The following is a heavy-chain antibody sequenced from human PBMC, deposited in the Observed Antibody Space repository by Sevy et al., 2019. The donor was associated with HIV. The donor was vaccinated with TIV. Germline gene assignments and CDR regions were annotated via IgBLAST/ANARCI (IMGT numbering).Heavy chain of an antibody. CDR2: ISAYNGNT. V-gene: IGHV1-18*01. CDR1: GYTFTSYG. CDR3: ARDDCSSDMSPPNY. D-gene: IGHD6-6*01. Sequence: ASVKVSCKASGYTFTSYGISWVRQAPGQGLEWMGWISAYNGNTNYAQKFQGRVTMTTDTSTSTAYMELRSLRYDDTAVYYCARDDCSSDMSPPNYWGQGTLVTVSS. J-gene: IGHJ4*02.